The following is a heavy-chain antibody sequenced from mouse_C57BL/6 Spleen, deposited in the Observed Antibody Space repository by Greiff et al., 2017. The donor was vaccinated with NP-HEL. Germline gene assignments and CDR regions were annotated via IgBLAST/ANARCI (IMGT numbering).Heavy chain of an antibody. Sequence: VQLQQSGAELAKPGASVKLSCKASGYTFTSYWMHWVKQRPGQGLEWIGYINPSSGYTKYNQKFKDKATLTADKSSSTAYMQLSSLTYEDSAVYYGANYYGSSPAWFAYWGQGTLVTVSA. CDR2: INPSSGYT. D-gene: IGHD1-1*01. J-gene: IGHJ3*01. V-gene: IGHV1-7*01. CDR3: ANYYGSSPAWFAY. CDR1: GYTFTSYW.